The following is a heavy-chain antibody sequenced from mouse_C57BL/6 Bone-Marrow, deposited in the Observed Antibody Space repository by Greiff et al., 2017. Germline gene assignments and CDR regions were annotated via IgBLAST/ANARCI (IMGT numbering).Heavy chain of an antibody. Sequence: VQLQQSGPELVKPGASVKISCKASGYTFTDYYMNWVKQSHGKSLEWIGDINPNNGGTSYNQKFKGKATLTVDKSSSTAYMELRSLTSEDSAVYYCARRGWLLPYYCDYWGQGTTLTVSS. J-gene: IGHJ2*01. CDR1: GYTFTDYY. CDR2: INPNNGGT. D-gene: IGHD2-3*01. CDR3: ARRGWLLPYYCDY. V-gene: IGHV1-26*01.